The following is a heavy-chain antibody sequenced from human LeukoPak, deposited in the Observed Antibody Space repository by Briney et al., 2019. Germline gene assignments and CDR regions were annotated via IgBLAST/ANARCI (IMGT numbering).Heavy chain of an antibody. CDR3: ARETPYYYGSGSYIDY. CDR2: INPNSGGT. Sequence: ASVKVSCKASEYTFTGYYMHWVRQAPGQGLEWMGWINPNSGGTNYAQKFQGRVTMTRDTSISTAYMELSRLRSDDTAVYYCARETPYYYGSGSYIDYWGQGTLVTVSS. J-gene: IGHJ4*02. D-gene: IGHD3-10*01. V-gene: IGHV1-2*02. CDR1: EYTFTGYY.